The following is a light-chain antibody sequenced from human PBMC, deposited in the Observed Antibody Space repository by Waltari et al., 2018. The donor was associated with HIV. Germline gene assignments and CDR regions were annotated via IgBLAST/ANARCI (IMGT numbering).Light chain of an antibody. Sequence: DIQMTQSPSSLSASIGDRVTITCQASQDISNYLNWYQQKPGKAPKLLINDASNLERGAPSRFTGSGSGTDFSFTINSLQPEDIATYYCQQYDNLPHTFGQGTKLEIK. CDR3: QQYDNLPHT. CDR2: DAS. CDR1: QDISNY. J-gene: IGKJ2*01. V-gene: IGKV1-33*01.